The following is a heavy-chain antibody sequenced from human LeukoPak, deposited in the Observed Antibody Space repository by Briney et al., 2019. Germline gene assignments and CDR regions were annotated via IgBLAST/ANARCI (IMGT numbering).Heavy chain of an antibody. J-gene: IGHJ4*02. D-gene: IGHD2-2*01. V-gene: IGHV4-4*07. Sequence: SETLSLTCTVSGGSISSYYWSWIRQPAGKGLEWIGRIYTSGSTNYNPSLKSRVTISVDTSKNQFSLKLSSVTAADTAVYYCARAPRQGTSCSGCYFNYWGQGTLVTVSS. CDR1: GGSISSYY. CDR3: ARAPRQGTSCSGCYFNY. CDR2: IYTSGST.